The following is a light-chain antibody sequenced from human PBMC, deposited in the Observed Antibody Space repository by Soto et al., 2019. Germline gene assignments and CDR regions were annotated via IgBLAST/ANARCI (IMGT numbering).Light chain of an antibody. J-gene: IGLJ1*01. Sequence: QSALTQPPSASGSPGQSVTISCTGTSSDVGGYNYVSWFQQHPGKAPKLIIHEVNQRPSGVPDRFSGSKSGNTASLTVSGLQAEDEADYYCSSYTSTRTVWVFGTGTKLTVL. CDR2: EVN. CDR3: SSYTSTRTVWV. CDR1: SSDVGGYNY. V-gene: IGLV2-8*01.